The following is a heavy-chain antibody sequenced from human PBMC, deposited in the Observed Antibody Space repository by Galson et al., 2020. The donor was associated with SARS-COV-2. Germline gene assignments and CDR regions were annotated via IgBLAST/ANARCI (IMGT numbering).Heavy chain of an antibody. D-gene: IGHD3-3*01. J-gene: IGHJ4*02. Sequence: SGPTLVKPTQTLTLTCTFSGFSLSTSGMCVSWIRQPPGKALEWLALIDWDDEKYYSTSLKTRLTISKDTSKNQVVLTMTNMDPVDTSTYYCARITIRFLEWGPFDYWGQGTLVTVSS. CDR2: IDWDDEK. CDR1: GFSLSTSGMC. V-gene: IGHV2-70*01. CDR3: ARITIRFLEWGPFDY.